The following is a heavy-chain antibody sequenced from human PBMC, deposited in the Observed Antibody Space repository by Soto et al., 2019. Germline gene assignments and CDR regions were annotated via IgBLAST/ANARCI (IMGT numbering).Heavy chain of an antibody. Sequence: PGGSLRLSVAASGFTLSSYSMNWVRQAPGKGLEWGSYISSSSSTIYYADSVKGRFTISRDNAKNSLYLQMNSLRDEDTAVYYCARDLSPGTIFGVVIESGGMDVWGQGTTVTVSS. V-gene: IGHV3-48*02. CDR2: ISSSSSTI. CDR3: ARDLSPGTIFGVVIESGGMDV. CDR1: GFTLSSYS. J-gene: IGHJ6*02. D-gene: IGHD3-3*01.